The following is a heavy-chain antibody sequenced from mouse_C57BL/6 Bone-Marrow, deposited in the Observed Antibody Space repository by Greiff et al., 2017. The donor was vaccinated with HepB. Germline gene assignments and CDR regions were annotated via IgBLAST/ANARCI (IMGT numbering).Heavy chain of an antibody. CDR2: IDPETGGT. V-gene: IGHV1-15*01. J-gene: IGHJ2*01. Sequence: QVQLQQSGAELVRPGASVTLSCKASGYTFTDYEMHWVKQTPVHGLEWIGAIDPETGGTAYNQKFKGKAILTADKSSSTAYMELRSLTSEDSAVYYCTRDESGSNYSYCFDYWGQGTTLTVSS. CDR1: GYTFTDYE. D-gene: IGHD2-5*01. CDR3: TRDESGSNYSYCFDY.